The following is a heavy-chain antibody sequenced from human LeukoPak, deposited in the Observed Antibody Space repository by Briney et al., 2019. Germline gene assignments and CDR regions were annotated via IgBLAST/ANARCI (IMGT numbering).Heavy chain of an antibody. CDR3: AKDSYRRPIIMITFGGVIVKGAFDI. CDR1: GFTFSSYA. CDR2: ISGSGGST. J-gene: IGHJ3*02. Sequence: GGSLRLSCAASGFTFSSYAMSWVRQAPGKGLEWVSAISGSGGSTYYADSVKGRFTISRDNSKNTLYLQMNSLRAEDTAVYYCAKDSYRRPIIMITFGGVIVKGAFDIWGQGTMVTVSS. V-gene: IGHV3-23*01. D-gene: IGHD3-16*02.